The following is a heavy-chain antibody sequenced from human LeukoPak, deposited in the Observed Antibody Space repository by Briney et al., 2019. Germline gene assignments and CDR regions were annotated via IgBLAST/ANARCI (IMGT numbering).Heavy chain of an antibody. CDR3: ARGVRYFDWSPGYFDY. J-gene: IGHJ4*02. D-gene: IGHD3-9*01. CDR1: GFTFSSYA. V-gene: IGHV3-30-3*01. Sequence: GRSLRLSCAASGFTFSSYAMHWVRQAPGKGLEWVAVISYDGSNKYYTDSVKGRFTISRDNSKNTLYLQMNSLRAEDTAVYYCARGVRYFDWSPGYFDYWGQGTLVTVSS. CDR2: ISYDGSNK.